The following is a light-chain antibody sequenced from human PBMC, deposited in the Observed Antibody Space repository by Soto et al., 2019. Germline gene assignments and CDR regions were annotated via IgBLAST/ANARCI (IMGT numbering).Light chain of an antibody. Sequence: IQMTQSPSSLSASVGDRVTITCRASQGVRDDVGWYQQKPGKAPKLLIYSASTLRSGVPSRFSGSGSDTDFTLTISGLQPEEFATYYCLQESNYPLTFGGGTKVEIK. V-gene: IGKV1-6*01. CDR1: QGVRDD. CDR3: LQESNYPLT. J-gene: IGKJ4*01. CDR2: SAS.